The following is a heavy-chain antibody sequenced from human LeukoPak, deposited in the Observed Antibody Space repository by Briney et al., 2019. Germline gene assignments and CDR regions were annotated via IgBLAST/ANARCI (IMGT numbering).Heavy chain of an antibody. CDR1: GGTFSSYA. D-gene: IGHD5-18*01. CDR3: ASTLRGGYSYGYSWYY. CDR2: IIPIFGTA. V-gene: IGHV1-69*13. J-gene: IGHJ4*02. Sequence: ASVKVSCKASGGTFSSYAISWVRQALGQGLEWMGGIIPIFGTANYAQKFQGRVTITADESTSTAYMELSSLRSEDTAVYYCASTLRGGYSYGYSWYYWGQGTLVTVSS.